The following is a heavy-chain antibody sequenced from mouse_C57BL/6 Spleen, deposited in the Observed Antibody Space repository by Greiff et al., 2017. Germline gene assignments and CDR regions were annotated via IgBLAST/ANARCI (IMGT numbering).Heavy chain of an antibody. D-gene: IGHD1-1*02. Sequence: EVQRVESGGGLVKPGGSLKLSCAASGFTFSSYAMSWVRQTPEKRLEWVATISDGGSYTYYPDNVKGRFTISRDNAKNNLYLQMSHLKSEDTAMYYCARDPKGGRAWFAYWGQGTLVTVSA. J-gene: IGHJ3*01. CDR1: GFTFSSYA. V-gene: IGHV5-4*01. CDR3: ARDPKGGRAWFAY. CDR2: ISDGGSYT.